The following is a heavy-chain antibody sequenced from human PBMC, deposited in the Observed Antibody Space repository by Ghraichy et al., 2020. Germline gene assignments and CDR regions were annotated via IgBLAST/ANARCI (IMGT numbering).Heavy chain of an antibody. J-gene: IGHJ3*02. Sequence: SETLSLTCTVSGGSISSYYWSWIRQPPGKGLEWIGYIYTSGSTNYNPSLKSRVTISVDTSKNQFSLKLSSVTAADTAVYYCARHGVVTPFSRGEDDAFDIWGQGTMVTVSS. D-gene: IGHD4-23*01. CDR1: GGSISSYY. CDR3: ARHGVVTPFSRGEDDAFDI. CDR2: IYTSGST. V-gene: IGHV4-4*09.